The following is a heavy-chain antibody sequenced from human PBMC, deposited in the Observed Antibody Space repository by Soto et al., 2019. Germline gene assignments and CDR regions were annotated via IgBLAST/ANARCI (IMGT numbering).Heavy chain of an antibody. CDR3: ARGPGNSGYDDNWFDP. Sequence: SETLSLTCTVSGGSISSYYWSWIRQPPGKGLEWIGYIYYSGSTNYNPSLKSRVTTSVDTSKNQFSLKLSSVTAADTAVYYCARGPGNSGYDDNWFDPWGQGTLVTVS. V-gene: IGHV4-59*01. J-gene: IGHJ5*02. D-gene: IGHD5-12*01. CDR2: IYYSGST. CDR1: GGSISSYY.